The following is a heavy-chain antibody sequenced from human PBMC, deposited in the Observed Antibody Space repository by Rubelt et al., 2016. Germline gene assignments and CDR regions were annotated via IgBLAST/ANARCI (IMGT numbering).Heavy chain of an antibody. CDR3: SKCLFPYGGADCAFDY. V-gene: IGHV3-13*01. Sequence: EVQLVESGGRLVQPGGSLRLSCAVSGFTFSDYDMHWVRQTTGKGLEWVSSIGTAGDTYYPGSVKGRLTISRDNAKKSFYLQMNSLRAGDPAVYYCSKCLFPYGGADCAFDYWGQGTLVTVSS. J-gene: IGHJ4*02. CDR2: IGTAGDT. D-gene: IGHD2-21*02. CDR1: GFTFSDYD.